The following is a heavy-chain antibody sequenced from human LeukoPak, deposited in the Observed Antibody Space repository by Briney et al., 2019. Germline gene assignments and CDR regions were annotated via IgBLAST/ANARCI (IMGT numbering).Heavy chain of an antibody. J-gene: IGHJ4*02. V-gene: IGHV1-2*02. CDR3: VQFELDY. Sequence: GASVKVSCKASGGTFSSYAISWVRQAPGQGLEWMGWINPNSGGTNYAQKFQGRVTMTRDTSISTAYMELSRLRSDDTAVYYCVQFELDYWGQGTLVTVSS. CDR1: GGTFSSYA. CDR2: INPNSGGT. D-gene: IGHD1-7*01.